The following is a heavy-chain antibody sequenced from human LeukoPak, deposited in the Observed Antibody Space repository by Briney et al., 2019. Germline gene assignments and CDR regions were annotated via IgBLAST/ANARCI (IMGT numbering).Heavy chain of an antibody. D-gene: IGHD3-22*01. V-gene: IGHV1-69*05. CDR2: IIPIFGTA. CDR1: GGTSSSYA. CDR3: ARDYYDSSGYLY. J-gene: IGHJ4*02. Sequence: SVKVSCKASGGTSSSYAISWVRQAPGQGLEWMGGIIPIFGTANYAQKFQGRVTITTDESTSTAYMELSSLRSEDTAVYYCARDYYDSSGYLYWGQGTLVTVSS.